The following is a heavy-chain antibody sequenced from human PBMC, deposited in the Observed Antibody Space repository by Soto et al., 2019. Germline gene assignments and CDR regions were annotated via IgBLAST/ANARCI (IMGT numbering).Heavy chain of an antibody. J-gene: IGHJ4*02. CDR1: GVTFTSYG. D-gene: IGHD1-26*01. CDR3: ARDRSGATARDFDY. V-gene: IGHV1-18*01. CDR2: VSAYNGNT. Sequence: ASVKVSCKASGVTFTSYGITWVRQAPGQGLEWMGWVSAYNGNTNYAQKFQGRVTMTTDTSTSTAYMELRSLRSDDTAVYYCARDRSGATARDFDYWGQGTLVTVSS.